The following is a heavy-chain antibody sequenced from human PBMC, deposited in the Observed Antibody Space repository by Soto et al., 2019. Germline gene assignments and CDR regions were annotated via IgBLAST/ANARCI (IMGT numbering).Heavy chain of an antibody. CDR1: GFTFDDYA. CDR2: ISWDGGST. D-gene: IGHD2-2*01. J-gene: IGHJ6*02. Sequence: GGSLRLSCAASGFTFDDYAMHWVRQAPGKGLEWVSLISWDGGSTYYADSVKGRFTISRDNSKNSLYLQMNSLRAEDTALYYCAKDISCSSTSCYYYYYYYGMDVWGQGTTVTVSS. CDR3: AKDISCSSTSCYYYYYYYGMDV. V-gene: IGHV3-43D*04.